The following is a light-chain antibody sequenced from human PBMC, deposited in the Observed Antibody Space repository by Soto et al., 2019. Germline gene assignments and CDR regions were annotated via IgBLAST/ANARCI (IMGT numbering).Light chain of an antibody. CDR3: QQYVT. Sequence: EIVMTQSPATLSVSPGERATLSCRASQSVSSNLAWYQQKPGQAPTLLIYGASTRATGIPARFSGSGSGTEFNFTISSLQAEDFAVYYCQQYVTLVQGTNVDIK. CDR1: QSVSSN. V-gene: IGKV3-15*01. CDR2: GAS. J-gene: IGKJ1*01.